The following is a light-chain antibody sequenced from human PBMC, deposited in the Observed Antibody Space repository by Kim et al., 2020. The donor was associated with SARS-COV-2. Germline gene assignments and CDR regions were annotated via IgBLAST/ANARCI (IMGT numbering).Light chain of an antibody. V-gene: IGKV3-15*01. J-gene: IGKJ3*01. CDR1: QIIVNN. Sequence: SPGERATLSCRASQIIVNNLAWYQQKPGQPPRLLIYRGSTRATGIPARFSGSGSGTEFTLTITSLQSEDFAVYYCQQFTSWPFTFGPGTKVDIK. CDR3: QQFTSWPFT. CDR2: RGS.